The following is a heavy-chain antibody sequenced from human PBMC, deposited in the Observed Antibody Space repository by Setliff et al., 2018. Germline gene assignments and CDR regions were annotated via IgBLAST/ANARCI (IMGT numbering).Heavy chain of an antibody. D-gene: IGHD3-22*01. CDR2: MNPNSGNT. CDR1: GYTFTSYD. CDR3: ATGLSRLVVVPPGY. J-gene: IGHJ4*02. Sequence: ASVKVSCKASGYTFTSYDINWVRQATGQGLEWMGWMNPNSGNTGYAQKFQGRVTMTRNTSISTAYMELSSLRSEDTAVYYCATGLSRLVVVPPGYWGQGTLVTVSS. V-gene: IGHV1-8*01.